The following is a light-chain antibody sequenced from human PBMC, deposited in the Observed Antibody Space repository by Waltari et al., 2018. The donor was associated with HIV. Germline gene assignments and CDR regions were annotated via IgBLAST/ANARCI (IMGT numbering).Light chain of an antibody. V-gene: IGLV2-14*03. CDR3: SSYTSSSTHV. CDR1: SSDVGGYNY. J-gene: IGLJ1*01. Sequence: QSALTQPASVSGSPGQSITISCTGTSSDVGGYNYVPWYQQHPGKAPKLIIYDVSNRPSGVSNRFSGSKSGNTASLTISGLQAEDEADYYCSSYTSSSTHVFGTGTKVTVL. CDR2: DVS.